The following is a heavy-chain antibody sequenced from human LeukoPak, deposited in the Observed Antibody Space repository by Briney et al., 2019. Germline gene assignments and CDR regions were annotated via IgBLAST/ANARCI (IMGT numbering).Heavy chain of an antibody. J-gene: IGHJ4*02. CDR1: GFTFSSYA. D-gene: IGHD4-23*01. V-gene: IGHV3-23*01. Sequence: PGGSLRLSCAASGFTFSSYAMNWVRQAPGKGLEWVSGISGSDGSTYYADSVKGRFTISRDNSKNTLYLQMNSLRAEDTAVYYCASDYGGNSDFDYWGQGTLVTVSS. CDR2: ISGSDGST. CDR3: ASDYGGNSDFDY.